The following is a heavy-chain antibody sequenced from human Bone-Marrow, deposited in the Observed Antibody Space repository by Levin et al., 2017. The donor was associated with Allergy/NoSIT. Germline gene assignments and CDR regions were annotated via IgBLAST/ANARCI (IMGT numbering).Heavy chain of an antibody. D-gene: IGHD3-10*01. J-gene: IGHJ4*02. CDR3: AGVLAGFDGSAMAYDY. Sequence: PSETLSLTCTVSGASIRSGAYYWSWVRQPPGQGLEWIGYIYYNGSTYFNPSLKSRVSISVDTSKNQFSLKLSSVTAADTADYCCAGVLAGFDGSAMAYDYWGRGSLVTVSS. CDR1: GASIRSGAYY. V-gene: IGHV4-31*03. CDR2: IYYNGST.